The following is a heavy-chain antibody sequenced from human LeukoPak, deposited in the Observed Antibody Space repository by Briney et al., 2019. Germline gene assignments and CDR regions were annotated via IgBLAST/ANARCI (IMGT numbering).Heavy chain of an antibody. CDR1: GYTFTGYF. J-gene: IGHJ6*03. V-gene: IGHV1-2*06. CDR2: INPNNGGT. D-gene: IGHD3-10*01. CDR3: AKDGANKVRGVHYFYMDV. Sequence: ASVKVSCKASGYTFTGYFLHWVRQAPGQGLEWMGRINPNNGGTNYARKFQGRVTMTRDTSISTGYMELSGLRSDDTAVYYCAKDGANKVRGVHYFYMDVWGKGTTVTVSS.